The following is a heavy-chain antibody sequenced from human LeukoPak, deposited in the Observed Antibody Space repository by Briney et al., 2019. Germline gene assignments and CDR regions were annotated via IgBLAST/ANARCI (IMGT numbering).Heavy chain of an antibody. J-gene: IGHJ4*02. Sequence: ASVKVSCKASGYTFTDYYMHWVRQAPGQGLEWMAKVNPSGAGTTFAQKFQGRVTMTWDTSTSTVDMFLSSLRSEDTAVYYCAAEREYSGSSMVVYWGQGTLVTVSS. V-gene: IGHV1-46*01. D-gene: IGHD1-26*01. CDR1: GYTFTDYY. CDR2: VNPSGAGT. CDR3: AAEREYSGSSMVVY.